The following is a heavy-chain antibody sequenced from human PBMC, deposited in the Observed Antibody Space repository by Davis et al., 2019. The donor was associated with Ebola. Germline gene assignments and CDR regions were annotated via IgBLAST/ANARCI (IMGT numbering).Heavy chain of an antibody. Sequence: AASVKVSCKASGYTFTNYYMHWVRQAPGQGLEWMGMINPNDGRTIYAQKFQGRVTVTRDTSTTTVYMDLSSLRSEDTALYYCTTPGGLDSGYDVFDIWGQGTMVTVSS. CDR2: INPNDGRT. D-gene: IGHD5-12*01. V-gene: IGHV1-46*03. CDR1: GYTFTNYY. J-gene: IGHJ3*02. CDR3: TTPGGLDSGYDVFDI.